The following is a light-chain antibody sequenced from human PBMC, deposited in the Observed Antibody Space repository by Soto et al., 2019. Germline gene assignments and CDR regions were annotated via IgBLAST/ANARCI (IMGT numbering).Light chain of an antibody. CDR2: LAS. V-gene: IGKV3D-11*01. CDR3: QQYDRWPVT. CDR1: QAVNTR. Sequence: EIVLTQSPATLSSFPGDRVTLSCRASQAVNTRLAWYQHRPGQAPRLLIYLASNRAAGVPARFSGSGSGTDFTLTISDVEPEDFAVYYCQQYDRWPVTFGGGTKVEIK. J-gene: IGKJ4*01.